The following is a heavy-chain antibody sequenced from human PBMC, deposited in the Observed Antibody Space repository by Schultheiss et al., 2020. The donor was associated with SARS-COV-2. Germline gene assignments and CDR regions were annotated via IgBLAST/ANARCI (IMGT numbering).Heavy chain of an antibody. D-gene: IGHD3-10*01. CDR1: GGSFSGYY. CDR2: IYHSGST. J-gene: IGHJ3*02. Sequence: SETLSLTCAVYGGSFSGYYWSWIRQPPGKGLEWIGTIYHSGSTYYRPSLKSRVIISVDTSKNQFSLKLSSVTAADTAVYYCARGRYYYAFDIWGQGTMVTVSS. CDR3: ARGRYYYAFDI. V-gene: IGHV4-34*01.